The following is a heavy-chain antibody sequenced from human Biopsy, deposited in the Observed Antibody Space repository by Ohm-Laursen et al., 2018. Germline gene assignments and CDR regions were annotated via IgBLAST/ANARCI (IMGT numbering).Heavy chain of an antibody. CDR3: ARSFGVVINFEHNWFDP. CDR2: INPMFGTA. V-gene: IGHV1-69*06. Sequence: ESSVKVSCNASGYTFTNYNVNWVRQATGQGLEWMGGINPMFGTAKYAQRFQGRVTITADKSTSTADMELSSLRSDDTAVYYCARSFGVVINFEHNWFDPWGQGTLVTVSS. D-gene: IGHD3-3*01. J-gene: IGHJ5*02. CDR1: GYTFTNYN.